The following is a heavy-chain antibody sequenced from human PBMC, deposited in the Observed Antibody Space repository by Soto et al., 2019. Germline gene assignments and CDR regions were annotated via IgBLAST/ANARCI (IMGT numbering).Heavy chain of an antibody. CDR3: ARDRSRVLRYFDWLSGRYPISSLFHVDY. CDR2: ISSSSSYT. J-gene: IGHJ4*02. CDR1: GFTFSDYY. D-gene: IGHD3-9*01. V-gene: IGHV3-11*06. Sequence: GSLRLSCAASGFTFSDYYMSWIRQAPGKGLEWVSYISSSSSYTNYADSVKGRFTISRDNAKNSLYLQMNSLRAEDTAVYYCARDRSRVLRYFDWLSGRYPISSLFHVDYWGQGTLVTVSS.